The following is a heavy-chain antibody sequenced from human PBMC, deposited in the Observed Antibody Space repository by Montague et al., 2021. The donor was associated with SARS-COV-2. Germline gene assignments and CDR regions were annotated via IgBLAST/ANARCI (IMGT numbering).Heavy chain of an antibody. D-gene: IGHD3-9*01. V-gene: IGHV4-39*01. J-gene: IGHJ3*02. CDR2: SEDSGST. CDR3: ATYYDILTGYYIDAFDI. Sequence: TGAGGAISRRRDDGGGIRQPPGKGLEGRGSSEDSGSTYYNPALKRRGTISVDTSKNQFSLKLSSVTAADTAVYYCATYYDILTGYYIDAFDIWGQRTMVTVSS. CDR1: GGAISRRRDD.